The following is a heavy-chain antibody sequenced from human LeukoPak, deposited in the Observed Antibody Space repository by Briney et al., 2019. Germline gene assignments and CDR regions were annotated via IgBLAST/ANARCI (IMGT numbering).Heavy chain of an antibody. D-gene: IGHD2-21*01. CDR3: FGQGHITYYFDY. Sequence: GGSLRLSCAASGFTFSSYAMHWVRQAPGKGLEWVAVISYDGSNKYYADSVKGRFTISRDNSKNTLYLQMNSLRAEDTAVYYCFGQGHITYYFDYWGPGTLVTVSS. CDR1: GFTFSSYA. J-gene: IGHJ4*02. V-gene: IGHV3-30-3*01. CDR2: ISYDGSNK.